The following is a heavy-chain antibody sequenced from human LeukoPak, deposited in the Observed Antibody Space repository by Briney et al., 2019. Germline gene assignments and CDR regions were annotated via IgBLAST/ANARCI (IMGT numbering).Heavy chain of an antibody. J-gene: IGHJ4*02. V-gene: IGHV3-23*01. CDR2: FSESGGST. CDR1: GFTFSSYA. D-gene: IGHD3-10*01. Sequence: GGSLRLSCAASGFTFSSYAMSWVRQAPGKGLEWVSAFSESGGSTYYADSVKGRFTISRDNSKNTLYLQMDSLRAEDTAVYYCAKDPHYYGSGRIDYWGQGTLVTVSS. CDR3: AKDPHYYGSGRIDY.